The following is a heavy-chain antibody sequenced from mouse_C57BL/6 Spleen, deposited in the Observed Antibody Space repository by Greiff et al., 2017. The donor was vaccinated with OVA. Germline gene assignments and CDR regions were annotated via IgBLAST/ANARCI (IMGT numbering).Heavy chain of an antibody. CDR3: ARRETAQASAMDY. V-gene: IGHV1-64*01. D-gene: IGHD3-2*02. J-gene: IGHJ4*01. CDR1: GYTFTSYW. CDR2: IHPNSGST. Sequence: QVQLQQPGAELVKPGASVKLSCKASGYTFTSYWMHWVKQRPGQGLEWIGMIHPNSGSTNYNEKFKSKATLTVDKSSSTAYMQLSSLTSEYSAVYDCARRETAQASAMDYWGQGTSVTVSS.